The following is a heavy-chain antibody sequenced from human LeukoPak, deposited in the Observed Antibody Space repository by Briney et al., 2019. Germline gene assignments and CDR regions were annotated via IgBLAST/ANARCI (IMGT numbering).Heavy chain of an antibody. Sequence: QPGGSLRLSCAASGFTFSSYWMSWVRQAPGKGLEWVANIKQDGSEKYYVDSVKGRFTISRDNAKNSLYLQMNSLRAEDTAVYYCARESCSSTSCFGFDPWGQGTLVTVSS. CDR1: GFTFSSYW. J-gene: IGHJ5*02. V-gene: IGHV3-7*01. CDR3: ARESCSSTSCFGFDP. D-gene: IGHD2-2*01. CDR2: IKQDGSEK.